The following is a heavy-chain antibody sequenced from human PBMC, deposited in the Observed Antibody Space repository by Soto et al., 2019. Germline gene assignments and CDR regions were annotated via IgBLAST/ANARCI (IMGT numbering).Heavy chain of an antibody. D-gene: IGHD5-18*01. V-gene: IGHV3-33*01. CDR3: ARDGGYSYGLDV. J-gene: IGHJ6*02. CDR2: IWYDGSNK. Sequence: GGSLRLSCAASGFTFSSYGMHWVRQAPGKGLEWVAVIWYDGSNKYYADSVKGRFTISRDNSKNTLYLQMNSLRAEDTAVYYCARDGGYSYGLDVWGQGTTVTVSS. CDR1: GFTFSSYG.